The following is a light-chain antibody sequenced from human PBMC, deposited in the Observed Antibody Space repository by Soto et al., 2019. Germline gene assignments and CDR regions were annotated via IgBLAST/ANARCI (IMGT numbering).Light chain of an antibody. J-gene: IGLJ1*01. CDR3: AAWDDSLSGQV. CDR1: SSNIGSNY. V-gene: IGLV1-47*01. CDR2: RNN. Sequence: QSVLTQPPSASGTPGQRVTISCSGSSSNIGSNYVYWYRQLPGTAPKLLIYRNNQRPSGVPDRFSGSKSGTSASLAISGPRSEDEADYYCAAWDDSLSGQVFGTGTKLTVL.